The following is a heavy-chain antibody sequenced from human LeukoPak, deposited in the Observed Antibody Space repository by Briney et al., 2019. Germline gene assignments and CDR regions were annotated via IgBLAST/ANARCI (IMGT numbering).Heavy chain of an antibody. Sequence: GGSLRLSCAASGFTFSSYWVSWIRQAPGKGLEWVANIKQDGTEIYYVDSVKGRFTISRDNAKNSLYLQMNSLRAEDTAVYYCARGSSGYWDQGTLVTVSS. CDR2: IKQDGTEI. V-gene: IGHV3-7*01. D-gene: IGHD6-25*01. CDR1: GFTFSSYW. J-gene: IGHJ4*02. CDR3: ARGSSGY.